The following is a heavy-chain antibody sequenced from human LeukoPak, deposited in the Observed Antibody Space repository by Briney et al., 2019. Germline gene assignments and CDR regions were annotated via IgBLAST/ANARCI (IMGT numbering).Heavy chain of an antibody. J-gene: IGHJ4*02. CDR3: ASLGTTGTTFDC. V-gene: IGHV4-34*01. CDR1: GASFSGYY. CDR2: INHSGST. D-gene: IGHD1-1*01. Sequence: SETLSLTCAVYGASFSGYYWSWIRQPPGKGLEWIGEINHSGSTNYNPSLKSRVTISVDTSKNQFSLKLSSVTAADTAVYYCASLGTTGTTFDCWGQGTLVTVSS.